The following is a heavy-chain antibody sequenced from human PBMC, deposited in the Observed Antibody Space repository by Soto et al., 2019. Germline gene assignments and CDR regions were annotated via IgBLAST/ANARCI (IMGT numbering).Heavy chain of an antibody. J-gene: IGHJ5*02. V-gene: IGHV4-34*12. CDR2: IILSGST. D-gene: IGHD2-2*03. Sequence: SETLSLTCAVYGGSFSGYYWTWIRQPPGTGLEWIGEIILSGSTNYTPSLKIRVTISVDTSKNHFSLRAEDTVVYYCARDGYCISTSCPFDPWGQGTLVTVS. CDR1: GGSFSGYY. CDR3: ARDGYCISTSCPFDP.